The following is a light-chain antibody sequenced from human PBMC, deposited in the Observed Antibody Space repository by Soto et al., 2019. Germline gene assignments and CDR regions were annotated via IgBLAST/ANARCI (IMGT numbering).Light chain of an antibody. CDR1: QSLSSY. Sequence: EIVLTQSPATLALSPGERATLSCWASQSLSSYLAWYQQKPGQAPRLLIYDASNRANGIPARFTGSGSGTDITLTISCLEPEDFAVYFCQQRAGWPPTFGGGTKVDI. J-gene: IGKJ4*01. CDR2: DAS. CDR3: QQRAGWPPT. V-gene: IGKV3-11*01.